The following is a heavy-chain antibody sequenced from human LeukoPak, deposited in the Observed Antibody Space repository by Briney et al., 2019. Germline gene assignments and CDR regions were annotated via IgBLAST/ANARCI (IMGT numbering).Heavy chain of an antibody. Sequence: PGGSLRLSCAASGFTLSSYWMSWVRQAPGKGLEWVSTISGSGGSAYYADSVKGQFTISRDNSKNTLYLQMNSLTAEDTAVYYCAKGHARMVRGAVRDYGMDVWGQGTTVTVSS. V-gene: IGHV3-23*01. D-gene: IGHD3-10*01. CDR2: ISGSGGSA. CDR1: GFTLSSYW. CDR3: AKGHARMVRGAVRDYGMDV. J-gene: IGHJ6*02.